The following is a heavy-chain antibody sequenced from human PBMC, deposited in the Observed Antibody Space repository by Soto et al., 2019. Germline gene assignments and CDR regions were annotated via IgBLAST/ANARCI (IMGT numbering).Heavy chain of an antibody. D-gene: IGHD7-27*01. J-gene: IGHJ3*02. V-gene: IGHV1-2*04. Sequence: ASVKVSCKASGYTFTGYYMHWVRQAPGQGLEWMGWINPNSGGTNYAQKFQGWVTMTRDTSISTAYMELSRLRSDDTVVYYCARAELTGDGAFDIWGQGTLVTVSS. CDR1: GYTFTGYY. CDR3: ARAELTGDGAFDI. CDR2: INPNSGGT.